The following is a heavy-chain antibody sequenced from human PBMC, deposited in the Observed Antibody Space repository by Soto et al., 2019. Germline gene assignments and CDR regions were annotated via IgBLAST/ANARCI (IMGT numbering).Heavy chain of an antibody. J-gene: IGHJ3*02. CDR3: AAALPAYYDSSGHAFDI. Sequence: QVQLVQSGAEVKKPGSSVKVSCKASGGTFSSYAISWVRQAPGQGLEWMGGIIPIFGTANYAQKFQGRVTITADESTSTAYMDLSSLRSEDTAVYYCAAALPAYYDSSGHAFDIWGQGTMVTVSS. CDR2: IIPIFGTA. CDR1: GGTFSSYA. D-gene: IGHD3-22*01. V-gene: IGHV1-69*12.